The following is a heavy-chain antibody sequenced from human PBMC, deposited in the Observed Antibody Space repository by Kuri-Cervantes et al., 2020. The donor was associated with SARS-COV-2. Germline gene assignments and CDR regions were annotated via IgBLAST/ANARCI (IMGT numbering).Heavy chain of an antibody. CDR3: ARSAPPGIAAAGVDWYFDY. Sequence: GESLKISCAASGFTFSDYYMSWIRQAPGKGLEWVSDISSSGSTIYYADSVKGRFTISRDNSKNTLYLQMNSLRAEDTAVYYCARSAPPGIAAAGVDWYFDYWGQGTLVTVSS. J-gene: IGHJ4*02. D-gene: IGHD6-13*01. CDR2: ISSSGSTI. CDR1: GFTFSDYY. V-gene: IGHV3-11*04.